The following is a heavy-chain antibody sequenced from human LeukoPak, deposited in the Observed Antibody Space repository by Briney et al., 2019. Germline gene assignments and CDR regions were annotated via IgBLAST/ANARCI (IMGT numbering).Heavy chain of an antibody. Sequence: GESLKISCKGSGYSFTNYWIGWVRQLPGKGLEYMGIIYPGDSDTRYSPSFQGQVTISADKSIDTAYLQWSSLKASDTAICYCARAVAAAGYGYFDYWGQGTLVTVSS. V-gene: IGHV5-51*01. CDR1: GYSFTNYW. CDR3: ARAVAAAGYGYFDY. CDR2: IYPGDSDT. J-gene: IGHJ4*02. D-gene: IGHD6-13*01.